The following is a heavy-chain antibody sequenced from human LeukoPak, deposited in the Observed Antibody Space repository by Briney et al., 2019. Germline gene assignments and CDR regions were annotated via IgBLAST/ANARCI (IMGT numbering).Heavy chain of an antibody. CDR2: VTGGGGST. D-gene: IGHD3-10*01. CDR3: AKDRPTYGSGSPIDF. V-gene: IGHV3-23*01. Sequence: GGSLRLSCAASGFMFSSFAMNWVRQAPGKGLEWLSAVTGGGGSTYYADSVKGRFTISRDNSRNTLYLQLNSLRAEDTALYFCAKDRPTYGSGSPIDFWDQGTLVTVSS. J-gene: IGHJ4*02. CDR1: GFMFSSFA.